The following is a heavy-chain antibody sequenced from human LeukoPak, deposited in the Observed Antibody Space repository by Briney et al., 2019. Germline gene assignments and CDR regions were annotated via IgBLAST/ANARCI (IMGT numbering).Heavy chain of an antibody. J-gene: IGHJ5*02. CDR1: GFTFSSYG. CDR3: ARVGVDIVANNWFDP. D-gene: IGHD5-12*01. Sequence: LPGRSLRLTCAASGFTFSSYGMHWVRQAPGKGLEWVAVIWYDGSNKYYADSVKGRFTISRDNSKNTLYLQMNSLRAEDTAVYYCARVGVDIVANNWFDPWGQGTLVTVSS. CDR2: IWYDGSNK. V-gene: IGHV3-33*01.